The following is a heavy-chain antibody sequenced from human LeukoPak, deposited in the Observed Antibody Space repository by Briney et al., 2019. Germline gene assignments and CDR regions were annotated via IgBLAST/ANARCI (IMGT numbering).Heavy chain of an antibody. J-gene: IGHJ6*02. V-gene: IGHV3-15*01. Sequence: GGSLRLSCAASGFTFSNAWMSWVRQAPGKGLEWVGRIKSKTDGGTTDYAAPVKGRFTISRDDSKNTLYLQMNSLKTEDTAVYYCTTDLGSSWYGGYYYGMDVWGQGTTVTVSS. CDR1: GFTFSNAW. D-gene: IGHD6-13*01. CDR2: IKSKTDGGTT. CDR3: TTDLGSSWYGGYYYGMDV.